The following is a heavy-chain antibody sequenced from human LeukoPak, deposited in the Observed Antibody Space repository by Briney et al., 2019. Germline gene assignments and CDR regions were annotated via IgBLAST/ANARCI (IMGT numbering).Heavy chain of an antibody. CDR2: IYYSGST. V-gene: IGHV4-30-4*08. D-gene: IGHD2-15*01. J-gene: IGHJ3*02. CDR1: GGSISSGDYY. Sequence: SETLSLTCTVSGGSISSGDYYWSWIRQPPGKGLEWIGYIYYSGSTYYNPSLKSRVTISVDTSKNQFSLKLSSVTAADTAVYCCAGGWFRDAFDIWGQGTMVTVSS. CDR3: AGGWFRDAFDI.